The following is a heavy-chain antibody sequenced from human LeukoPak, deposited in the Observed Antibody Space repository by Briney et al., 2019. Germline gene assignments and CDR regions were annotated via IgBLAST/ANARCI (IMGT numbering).Heavy chain of an antibody. CDR1: GYTFTGYY. V-gene: IGHV1-2*02. J-gene: IGHJ4*02. CDR3: ARDGSHDSLDY. CDR2: IDPHSGGT. D-gene: IGHD3-3*01. Sequence: GASVKVSCKASGYTFTGYYMHWVRQAPGQGLEWMGWIDPHSGGTIYAQNFQGRVTMTRDTSISTAYMEMSRLRSDDTGVYYCARDGSHDSLDYWGQGTLVTVSS.